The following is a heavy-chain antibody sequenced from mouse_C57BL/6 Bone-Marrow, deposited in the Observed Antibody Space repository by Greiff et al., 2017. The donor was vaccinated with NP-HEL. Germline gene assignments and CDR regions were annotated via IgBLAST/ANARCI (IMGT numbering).Heavy chain of an antibody. D-gene: IGHD1-1*01. CDR3: ARRGIYYYCTLDY. V-gene: IGHV1-82*01. Sequence: VQLQQSGPELVKPGASVKISCKASGYAFSSSWMNWVKQRPGKGLEWIGRIYPGDGDTNYNGKFKGKATLTADKSSSTAYMQLSSLTSEDSAVYFCARRGIYYYCTLDYWGQGTTLTVSS. J-gene: IGHJ2*01. CDR1: GYAFSSSW. CDR2: IYPGDGDT.